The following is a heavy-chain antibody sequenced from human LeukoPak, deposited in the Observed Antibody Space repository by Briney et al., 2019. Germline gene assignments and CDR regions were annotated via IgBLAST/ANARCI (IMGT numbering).Heavy chain of an antibody. J-gene: IGHJ4*02. CDR3: ARPAGGDFWSGYPTHFDY. D-gene: IGHD3-3*01. CDR1: GYSFSSYW. CDR2: IDPSDSYT. V-gene: IGHV5-10-1*01. Sequence: GESLKISCKGSGYSFSSYWITWVRQMPGKGLEWMGRIDPSDSYTNYSPSFQGRVIISADKSISTAYLQWSSLKASDTAMYYCARPAGGDFWSGYPTHFDYWGQGTLVTVSS.